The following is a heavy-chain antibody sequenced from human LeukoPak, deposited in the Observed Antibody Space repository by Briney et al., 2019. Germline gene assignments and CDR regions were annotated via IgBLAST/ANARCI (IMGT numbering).Heavy chain of an antibody. Sequence: PSETLSLTCTVSGGSMSSYYWSWIRQPPGKGLEWIGYIYYSGSTNYNPSLKSRVTISVDTSNNQFSLKLSSVTAADTAVYYCARVTGYMIEDYFDYWGQGTLVTVSS. D-gene: IGHD3-22*01. CDR3: ARVTGYMIEDYFDY. CDR2: IYYSGST. J-gene: IGHJ4*02. V-gene: IGHV4-59*01. CDR1: GGSMSSYY.